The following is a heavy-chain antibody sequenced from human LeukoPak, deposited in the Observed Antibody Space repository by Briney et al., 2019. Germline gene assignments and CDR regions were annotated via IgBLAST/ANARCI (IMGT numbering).Heavy chain of an antibody. J-gene: IGHJ4*02. V-gene: IGHV3-49*04. D-gene: IGHD3-10*01. Sequence: GGSLTLSCTASAFTFGDYAISWVRQAPGKVLEWVGFFRSKAYGGTTEYAASVKRIFSISREDYKSSAYLQMNSLKTEDTAVYYCTRAPYYGSGSYSLDYWGQGTLVTVSS. CDR3: TRAPYYGSGSYSLDY. CDR1: AFTFGDYA. CDR2: FRSKAYGGTT.